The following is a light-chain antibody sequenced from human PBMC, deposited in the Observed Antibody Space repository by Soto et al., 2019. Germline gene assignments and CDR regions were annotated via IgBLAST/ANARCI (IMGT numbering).Light chain of an antibody. J-gene: IGKJ3*01. CDR2: DAS. CDR3: QQRSNWPPIT. Sequence: EIVLTQSPATLSLSPGDRATVSCRASQSVDWYVAWYQHKPGKAPRLLIYDASTRATGIPDRFSGSGSWTDFTLTISSLEPEDFAVYDCQQRSNWPPITCGPGTKVDMK. V-gene: IGKV3-11*01. CDR1: QSVDWY.